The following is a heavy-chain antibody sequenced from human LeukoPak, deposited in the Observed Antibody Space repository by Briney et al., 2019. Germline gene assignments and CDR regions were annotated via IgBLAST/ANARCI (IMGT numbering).Heavy chain of an antibody. CDR2: IIPIFGTA. CDR1: GGTFSTYA. D-gene: IGHD1-26*01. J-gene: IGHJ3*02. CDR3: ARDRRGADDAFDI. Sequence: ASLKFSCKASGGTFSTYAISWVRQAPGQGLEWMGGIIPIFGTANHAQKFQGRVTLTPDHSTRTAYLELSSLRSEDPAVYYCARDRRGADDAFDIWGQATMVTVSS. V-gene: IGHV1-69*13.